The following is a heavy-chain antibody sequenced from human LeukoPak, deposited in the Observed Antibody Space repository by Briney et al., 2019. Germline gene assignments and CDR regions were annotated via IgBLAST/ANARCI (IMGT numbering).Heavy chain of an antibody. J-gene: IGHJ3*01. CDR2: IYITGST. Sequence: SETLSLTCTVSGGSISSYYWTWIRQPPGKGLEWIGDIYITGSTNYNPYLKRRVTISVDTSKNQFSLRLSSVTAADTAVYYCARVRRGETSYDASDVWGLGRMVTVSS. D-gene: IGHD5-24*01. CDR1: GGSISSYY. V-gene: IGHV4-59*13. CDR3: ARVRRGETSYDASDV.